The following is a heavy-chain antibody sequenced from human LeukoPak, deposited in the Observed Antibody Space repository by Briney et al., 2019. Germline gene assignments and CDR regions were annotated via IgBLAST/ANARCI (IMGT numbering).Heavy chain of an antibody. CDR2: IKQDGSEK. V-gene: IGHV3-7*03. CDR1: GFTFSSYW. D-gene: IGHD3-22*01. Sequence: PGGSLRLSCAASGFTFSSYWMSWVRQAPGKGLEWVANIKQDGSEKYYVDSVRGRFTISRDNAKNSLYLQMNSLRAEDTAVYYCARDLLFYDSSGYSHDYWGQGTLVTVSS. J-gene: IGHJ4*02. CDR3: ARDLLFYDSSGYSHDY.